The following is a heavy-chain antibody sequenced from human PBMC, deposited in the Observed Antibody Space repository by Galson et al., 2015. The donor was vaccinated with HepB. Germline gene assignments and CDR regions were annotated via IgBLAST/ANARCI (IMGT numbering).Heavy chain of an antibody. CDR2: ISSSSSTI. CDR3: ARDRLVVVPPRAGRNLYYYYMDV. D-gene: IGHD2-2*01. J-gene: IGHJ6*03. Sequence: SLRLSCAASGFTFSSYGMHWVRQAPGKGLEWVSYISSSSSTIYYADSVKGRFTISRDNAKNSLYLQMSSLRAEDTAVYYCARDRLVVVPPRAGRNLYYYYMDVWGKGTTVTVSS. CDR1: GFTFSSYG. V-gene: IGHV3-48*01.